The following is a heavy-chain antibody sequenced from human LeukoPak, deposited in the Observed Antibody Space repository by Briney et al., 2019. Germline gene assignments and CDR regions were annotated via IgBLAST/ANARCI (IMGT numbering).Heavy chain of an antibody. V-gene: IGHV3-30*03. D-gene: IGHD3-22*01. CDR1: GFTFSSYG. Sequence: PGGSLRLSCAASGFTFSSYGMHWVRQAPGKGLEWVAVISYDGSNKYYADSVKGRFTISRDNSKNTLYLQMNSLRAEDTAVYYCARPLDYYDSSGYYLHDAFDIWGQGTMVTVSS. CDR3: ARPLDYYDSSGYYLHDAFDI. J-gene: IGHJ3*02. CDR2: ISYDGSNK.